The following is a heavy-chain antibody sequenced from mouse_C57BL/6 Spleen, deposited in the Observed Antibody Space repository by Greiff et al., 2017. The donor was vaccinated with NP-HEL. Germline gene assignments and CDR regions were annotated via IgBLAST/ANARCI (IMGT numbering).Heavy chain of an antibody. CDR3: ARQGYYGSSYWYFDV. J-gene: IGHJ1*03. V-gene: IGHV5-9*01. Sequence: EVKVVESGGGLVKPGGSLKLSCAASGFTFSSYTMSWVRQTPEKRLEWVATISGGGGNTYYPDSVKGRFTISRDNAKNTLYLQMSSRRSEDTALYYCARQGYYGSSYWYFDVWGTGTTVTVSS. CDR2: ISGGGGNT. CDR1: GFTFSSYT. D-gene: IGHD1-1*01.